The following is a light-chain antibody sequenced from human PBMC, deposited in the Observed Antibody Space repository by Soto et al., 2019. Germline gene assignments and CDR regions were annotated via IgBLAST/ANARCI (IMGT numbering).Light chain of an antibody. V-gene: IGLV2-8*01. Sequence: QSALTQPPSASGSPGQSVTSSCAGTSSDVGGYNSVSWYQQHPGKAPKLMIYEVNKRPSGVPDRFSGSKSGNTASLTVSGLQAEDEADYYCISYADSNNLVFGGGTKVTVL. CDR2: EVN. J-gene: IGLJ3*02. CDR1: SSDVGGYNS. CDR3: ISYADSNNLV.